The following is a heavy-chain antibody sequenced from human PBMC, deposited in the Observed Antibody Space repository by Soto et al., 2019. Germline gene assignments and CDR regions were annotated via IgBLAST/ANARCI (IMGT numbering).Heavy chain of an antibody. Sequence: GASVKVSCKASGGTFSSYAISWVRQAPGQGLEWMGGIIPIFGTANYAQKFQGRVTITADESTSTAYMELSSLRSEDTAVYYCARVCSSTSCYYFDYWGQGTLVTVSS. CDR1: GGTFSSYA. CDR2: IIPIFGTA. V-gene: IGHV1-69*13. CDR3: ARVCSSTSCYYFDY. J-gene: IGHJ4*02. D-gene: IGHD2-2*01.